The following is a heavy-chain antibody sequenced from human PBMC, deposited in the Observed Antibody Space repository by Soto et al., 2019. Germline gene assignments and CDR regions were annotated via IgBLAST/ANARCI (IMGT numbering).Heavy chain of an antibody. V-gene: IGHV1-69*13. CDR3: ARSPNSGSNSAN. CDR1: GGTFSSYA. J-gene: IGHJ4*02. D-gene: IGHD4-4*01. Sequence: ASVKVSCKASGGTFSSYAISWVRQAPGQGLEWMGGIIPIFGTANYAQKFQGRVTITADESTSTAYMELSSLRSESTAVYYCARSPNSGSNSANWGQGILVTVSA. CDR2: IIPIFGTA.